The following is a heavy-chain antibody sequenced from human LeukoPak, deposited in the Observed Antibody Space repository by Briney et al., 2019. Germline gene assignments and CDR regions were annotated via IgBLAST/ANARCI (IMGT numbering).Heavy chain of an antibody. CDR2: MWHSGST. Sequence: SETLSLTCTVSGYSISSGYYWGWIRQPPGKGLECIGSMWHSGSTHYNPSFKSRVTISIDTSKNQFSLKMSSVTTADTAVYYCVRALWEGPRYYFDYWGQGTLVTVSS. CDR3: VRALWEGPRYYFDY. J-gene: IGHJ4*02. V-gene: IGHV4-38-2*02. CDR1: GYSISSGYY. D-gene: IGHD1-26*01.